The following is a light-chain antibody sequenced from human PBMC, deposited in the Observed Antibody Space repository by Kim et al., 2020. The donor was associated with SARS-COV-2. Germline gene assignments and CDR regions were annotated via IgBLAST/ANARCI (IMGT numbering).Light chain of an antibody. J-gene: IGLJ3*02. V-gene: IGLV3-21*04. Sequence: APGKTARITCGGNNIGSKSVHWYQQKPGQAPVVVIYHDSDRPSGIPERISGANSGNTATLTISRVEAGDEADYYCQVWDRSSDHWVFGGGTKLTVL. CDR1: NIGSKS. CDR2: HDS. CDR3: QVWDRSSDHWV.